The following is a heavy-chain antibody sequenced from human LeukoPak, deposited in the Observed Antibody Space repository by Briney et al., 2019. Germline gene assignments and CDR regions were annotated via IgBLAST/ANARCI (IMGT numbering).Heavy chain of an antibody. V-gene: IGHV3-23*01. CDR2: IISGSST. Sequence: GGSLRLSCAASGFTFSSFAMSWVRQAPGKGLEWVSIIISGSSTYYADSVKGRFTISRDNSKNTLYVQMNSLRAEDTAVYYCAKLHYDILTGYYYDYWGQGTLVTVSS. CDR1: GFTFSSFA. D-gene: IGHD3-9*01. CDR3: AKLHYDILTGYYYDY. J-gene: IGHJ4*02.